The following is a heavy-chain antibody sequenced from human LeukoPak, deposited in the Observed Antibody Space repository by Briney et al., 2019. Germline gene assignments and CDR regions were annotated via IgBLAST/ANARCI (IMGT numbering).Heavy chain of an antibody. CDR2: INPNSGGT. V-gene: IGHV1-2*02. Sequence: ASVKVSCKASGYTFTGYYMHWVRQAPGQGLEWMGWINPNSGGTNYAQKFQGRVTMTRDTSINTGYMELSRLRSDDTAVYYCARGEMATLNFDYWGQGTLVTVSS. CDR1: GYTFTGYY. J-gene: IGHJ4*02. D-gene: IGHD5-24*01. CDR3: ARGEMATLNFDY.